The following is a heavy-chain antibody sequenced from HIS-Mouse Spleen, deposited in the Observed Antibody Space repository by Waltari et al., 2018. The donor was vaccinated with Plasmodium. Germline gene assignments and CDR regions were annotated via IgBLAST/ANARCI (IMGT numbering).Heavy chain of an antibody. D-gene: IGHD7-27*01. CDR3: ARAAIAWGSPYYFDY. CDR1: VFTVSSNY. V-gene: IGHV3-53*02. J-gene: IGHJ4*02. CDR2: IYSGGST. Sequence: EVQLVETGGGLIQPGGSLRLSCAASVFTVSSNYRCWVRQAPGKGLERVSVIYSGGSTYAADSVKGLVTISSDNSKNTLYLQMNSLRAEDTAVYYCARAAIAWGSPYYFDYWGQGTLVTVSS.